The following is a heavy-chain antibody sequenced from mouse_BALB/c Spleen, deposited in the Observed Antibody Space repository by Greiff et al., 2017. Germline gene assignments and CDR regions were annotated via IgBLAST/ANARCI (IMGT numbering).Heavy chain of an antibody. J-gene: IGHJ4*01. CDR2: ISSGSSTI. CDR1: GFTFSSFG. V-gene: IGHV5-17*02. CDR3: AREVVGGAMDY. D-gene: IGHD1-1*02. Sequence: EVQGVESGGGLVQPGGSRKLSCAASGFTFSSFGMHWVRQAPEKGLEWVAYISSGSSTIYYADTVKGRFTISRDNPKNTLFLQMTSLRSEDTAMYYCAREVVGGAMDYWGQGTSVTVSS.